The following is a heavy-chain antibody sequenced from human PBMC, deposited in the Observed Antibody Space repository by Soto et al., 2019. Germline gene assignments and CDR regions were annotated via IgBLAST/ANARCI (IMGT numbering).Heavy chain of an antibody. CDR3: ARNYYDSSGYYSWP. D-gene: IGHD3-22*01. Sequence: WASVKVSCKASGYTFTGYYMHWVRQAPGQGLEWMGWINPNSGGTNYAQKFQGRVTMTRDTSISTAYMELSRLRSDDTAVYYCARNYYDSSGYYSWPWGQGTLVTVSS. V-gene: IGHV1-2*02. J-gene: IGHJ5*02. CDR1: GYTFTGYY. CDR2: INPNSGGT.